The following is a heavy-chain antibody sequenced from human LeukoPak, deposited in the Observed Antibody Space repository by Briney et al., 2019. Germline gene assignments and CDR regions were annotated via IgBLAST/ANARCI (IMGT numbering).Heavy chain of an antibody. J-gene: IGHJ4*02. D-gene: IGHD3-22*01. Sequence: SETLSLTCAVYGGSFSGYYWSWIRQPPGKGLEWIGYIYYSGSTYYNPSLKSRVTISVDTSKNQFSLKLSSVTAADTAVYYCARHVDGVITPYYFDYWGQGTLVTVSS. CDR1: GGSFSGYY. CDR2: IYYSGST. CDR3: ARHVDGVITPYYFDY. V-gene: IGHV4-34*01.